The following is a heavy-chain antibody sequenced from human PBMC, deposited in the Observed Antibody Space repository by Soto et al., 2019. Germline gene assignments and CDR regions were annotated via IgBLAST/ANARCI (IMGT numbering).Heavy chain of an antibody. D-gene: IGHD5-12*01. Sequence: LSLTCTVSGGSISSYYWGWIRQPPGKGLEWIGYIYYSGSTNYNPSLKSRVTISVDTSKNQFSLKLSSVTAADTAVYYCAGATIDLEPSSGMDVWGQGTTVTVSS. J-gene: IGHJ6*02. CDR2: IYYSGST. CDR3: AGATIDLEPSSGMDV. CDR1: GGSISSYY. V-gene: IGHV4-59*01.